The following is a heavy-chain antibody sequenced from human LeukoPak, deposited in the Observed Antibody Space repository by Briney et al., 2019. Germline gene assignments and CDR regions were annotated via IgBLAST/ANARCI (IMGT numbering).Heavy chain of an antibody. CDR3: ARYSPVLRYFDWLSYTFDY. J-gene: IGHJ4*02. D-gene: IGHD3-9*01. Sequence: SETLSLTCTVSGGSISSYYWSWTRQPPGKGLEWIGYIYYSGSTNYNPSLKSRVTISVDTSKNQFSLKLSSVTAADTAVYYCARYSPVLRYFDWLSYTFDYWGQGTLVTVSS. V-gene: IGHV4-59*08. CDR1: GGSISSYY. CDR2: IYYSGST.